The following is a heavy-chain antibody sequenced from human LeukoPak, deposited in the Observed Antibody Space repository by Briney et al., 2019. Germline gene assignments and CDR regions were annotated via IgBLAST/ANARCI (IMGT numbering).Heavy chain of an antibody. CDR2: SYQSGST. CDR3: DSVVLRGEWLRFDY. CDR1: GGSISSGGYS. D-gene: IGHD5-12*01. J-gene: IGHJ4*02. V-gene: IGHV4-30-2*01. Sequence: PSETLSLTCAGSGGSISSGGYSWSWIRQPPGEGLEWIGYSYQSGSTYYNPSLKSRVTISVDTSNTPFYLKLSSVTAADPAVYYCDSVVLRGEWLRFDYWGQGTLVTVSS.